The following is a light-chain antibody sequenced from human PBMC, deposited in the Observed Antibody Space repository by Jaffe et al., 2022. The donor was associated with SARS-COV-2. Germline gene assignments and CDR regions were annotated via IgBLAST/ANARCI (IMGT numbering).Light chain of an antibody. J-gene: IGLJ2*01. Sequence: QSVLTQPPSASGTPGQRVTISCSGSGSNIGRYFVYWYQQLPGAAPNLLIYKNDQRPSGVPDRFSASKSGASASLAISGLRAEDEGDYYCAVWDVSLTWLFGGGTKLTVL. CDR1: GSNIGRYF. V-gene: IGLV1-47*01. CDR2: KND. CDR3: AVWDVSLTWL.